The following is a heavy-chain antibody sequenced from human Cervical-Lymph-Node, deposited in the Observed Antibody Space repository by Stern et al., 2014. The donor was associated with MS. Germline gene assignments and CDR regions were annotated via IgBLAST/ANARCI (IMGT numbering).Heavy chain of an antibody. V-gene: IGHV1-69*06. D-gene: IGHD2-21*02. CDR1: GDTFGNCA. CDR2: LIPLFGTP. CDR3: ASAPGVTALPTHFDY. J-gene: IGHJ4*02. Sequence: VQLVQSGAEVKKPGSSVKVSCKASGDTFGNCAITWVRQAPGQGLKWMGGLIPLFGTPIYGRGLQGRVTITADKSTSTAYMELSSLRSEDTAVYYCASAPGVTALPTHFDYWGQGTLVTVSS.